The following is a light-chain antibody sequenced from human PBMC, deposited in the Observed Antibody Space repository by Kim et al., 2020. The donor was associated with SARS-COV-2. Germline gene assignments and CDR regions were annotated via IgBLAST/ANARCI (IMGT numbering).Light chain of an antibody. CDR3: QTWSTGIRV. V-gene: IGLV4-69*01. CDR2: LNSDGSH. CDR1: RGHSSYV. J-gene: IGLJ2*01. Sequence: SVKPTCTLSRGHSSYVIAWHQQQPEKGPRFLMKLNSDGSHSKGDGIPDRFSGSSSGAERYLTISSLQSEDEADYYCQTWSTGIRVFGGGTQLTVL.